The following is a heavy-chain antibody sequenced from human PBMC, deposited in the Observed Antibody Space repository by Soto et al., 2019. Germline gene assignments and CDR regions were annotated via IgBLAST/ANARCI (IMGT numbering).Heavy chain of an antibody. V-gene: IGHV4-61*08. CDR1: GGSVRSDGYY. CDR3: ARERTSRWPDAFGI. Sequence: LSLTCTVSGGSVRSDGYYWSWIRQPPGKGLEWIGSIYYSGRTNYNPSLKSRVTISVDTSKNQFSLKMSSVTAADTAVFYCARERTSRWPDAFGIWGQGTMVTVSS. J-gene: IGHJ3*02. CDR2: IYYSGRT. D-gene: IGHD6-13*01.